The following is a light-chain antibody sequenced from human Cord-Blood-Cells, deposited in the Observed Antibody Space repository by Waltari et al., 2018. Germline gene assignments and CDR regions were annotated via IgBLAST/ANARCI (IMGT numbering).Light chain of an antibody. V-gene: IGLV2-14*03. CDR3: SSYTSSSTYV. J-gene: IGLJ1*01. CDR2: DVS. Sequence: QSALTQPASVSGSPGQSITISCTGTSSDVGGYNYVSWYQQHPGKAPKLMIYDVSNRPSGFSNRFSGYKSGNTASLTISGLQAEDEADYYCSSYTSSSTYVFGTGTKVTVL. CDR1: SSDVGGYNY.